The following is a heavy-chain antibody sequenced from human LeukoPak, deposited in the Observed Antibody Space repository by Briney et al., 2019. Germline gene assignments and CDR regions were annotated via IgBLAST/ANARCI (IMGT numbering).Heavy chain of an antibody. CDR2: IYTSGST. V-gene: IGHV4-4*07. D-gene: IGHD3-22*01. Sequence: SETLSLTCTVSGGSISSYYWSWIRQPAGKGLEWIGRIYTSGSTNYNPSLKSRVTMSVDTSKNQFSLKLSSVTAADTAVYYCARGRSDSSGYYRLFDYWGQGTLVTVSS. CDR1: GGSISSYY. J-gene: IGHJ4*02. CDR3: ARGRSDSSGYYRLFDY.